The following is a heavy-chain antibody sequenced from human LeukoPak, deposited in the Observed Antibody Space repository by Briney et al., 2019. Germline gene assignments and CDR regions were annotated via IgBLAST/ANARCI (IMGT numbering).Heavy chain of an antibody. V-gene: IGHV4-59*08. CDR2: IHYSGSS. Sequence: SETLSLTCTVSGDSTSNFYWNWIRQSPGKGLEWIGNIHYSGSSVYNPSLKSRGTISIDTSRKQFFLKLSSVTAADTAVYFCALAPNSNWFDFWGPGTLVTVSS. J-gene: IGHJ5*01. CDR3: ALAPNSNWFDF. D-gene: IGHD2-8*01. CDR1: GDSTSNFY.